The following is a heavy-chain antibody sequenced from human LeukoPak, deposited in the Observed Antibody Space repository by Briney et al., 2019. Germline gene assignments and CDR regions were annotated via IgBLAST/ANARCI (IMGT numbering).Heavy chain of an antibody. V-gene: IGHV4-4*02. J-gene: IGHJ5*02. Sequence: SETLSLTCAVSGGSISSSNWWSWVRQPPGKGLEWIGEIYHSGSTNYNPSLKSRVTISVDTSKNQFSLKLSSVTAADTAVYYCARDLLQAYCGGDCGGWFDPWGQGTLVTVSS. CDR1: GGSISSSNW. D-gene: IGHD2-21*02. CDR3: ARDLLQAYCGGDCGGWFDP. CDR2: IYHSGST.